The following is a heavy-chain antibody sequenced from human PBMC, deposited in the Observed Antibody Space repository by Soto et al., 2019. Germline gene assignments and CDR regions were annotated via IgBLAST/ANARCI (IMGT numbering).Heavy chain of an antibody. Sequence: QVQLVESGGGVVQPGRSLRLSCAASGFTFSSYGMHWVRQAPGKGLEWVAVIWYDGSNKYYADSVKGRFTISRDNSKNTLYLQMNSLRAEDTAVYYCARDKGRYDYVWWSYDFDYWGQGTLVTVSS. CDR3: ARDKGRYDYVWWSYDFDY. CDR1: GFTFSSYG. D-gene: IGHD3-16*01. V-gene: IGHV3-33*01. J-gene: IGHJ4*02. CDR2: IWYDGSNK.